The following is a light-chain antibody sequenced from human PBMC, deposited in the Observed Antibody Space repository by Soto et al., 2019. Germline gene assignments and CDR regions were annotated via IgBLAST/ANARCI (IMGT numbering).Light chain of an antibody. Sequence: ETVLTQSPGTLSLSPGERATLSCRASQSVNGNYLAWYQQKPGQAPRLLIYGTSSRATGIPDRFSGSGSGTDFTLTISRLEPEDFAVYYCQQYNGWPWTFGQGTKVDIK. V-gene: IGKV3-20*01. CDR2: GTS. CDR3: QQYNGWPWT. CDR1: QSVNGNY. J-gene: IGKJ1*01.